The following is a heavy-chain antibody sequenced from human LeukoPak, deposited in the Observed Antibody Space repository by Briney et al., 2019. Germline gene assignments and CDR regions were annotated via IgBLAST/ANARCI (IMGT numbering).Heavy chain of an antibody. D-gene: IGHD4/OR15-4a*01. V-gene: IGHV4-61*02. CDR3: ARVPHYGGEENWFDP. CDR1: GGSISSGSYY. J-gene: IGHJ5*02. Sequence: SETLSLTCTVSGGSISSGSYYWSWIRQPAGKGLEWIGRIYTSGSTNYNPSLKSRVTISVDTSKNQFPLKLSSVTAADTAVYYCARVPHYGGEENWFDPWGQGTLVTVSS. CDR2: IYTSGST.